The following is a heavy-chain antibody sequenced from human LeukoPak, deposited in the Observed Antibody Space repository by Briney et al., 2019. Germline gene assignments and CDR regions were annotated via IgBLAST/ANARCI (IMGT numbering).Heavy chain of an antibody. Sequence: ASVKVSCKASGYTFTSYAMHWVRQAPGQRLEWMGWINAGNGSTKYSQKFQGRVTITRDTSASTAYMELSSLRSEDTAVYYCAASPTIYGMDVWGQGTTVTVSS. CDR2: INAGNGST. J-gene: IGHJ6*02. V-gene: IGHV1-3*01. D-gene: IGHD1-14*01. CDR3: AASPTIYGMDV. CDR1: GYTFTSYA.